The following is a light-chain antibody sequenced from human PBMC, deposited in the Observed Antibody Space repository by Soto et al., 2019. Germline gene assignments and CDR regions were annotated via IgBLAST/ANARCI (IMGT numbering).Light chain of an antibody. J-gene: IGKJ1*01. CDR1: QSVTYN. V-gene: IGKV3-15*01. Sequence: EIVMTQSPATLSVSPVERATLSCRASQSVTYNLAWYQQKPGQAPRLLIYGASTRPTGIPTRFSGRGSGTEFTLTITSLQSEDFAVYYCQQYNDWLWTFGQGTKVDIK. CDR2: GAS. CDR3: QQYNDWLWT.